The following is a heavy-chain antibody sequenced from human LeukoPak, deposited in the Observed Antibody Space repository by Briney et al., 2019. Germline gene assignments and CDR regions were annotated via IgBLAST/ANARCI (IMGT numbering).Heavy chain of an antibody. CDR2: IYSSGST. CDR3: ARSWSGGVTAADI. D-gene: IGHD3-3*01. J-gene: IGHJ3*02. Sequence: TSETLSLTCTVSGGSISGYYWTWIRQPAGKGLEWIGRIYSSGSTGYNPSLKSRVTMSVDTSKNQFSLKLSSVTAADTAIYYCARSWSGGVTAADIWGQGTMVTVSS. V-gene: IGHV4-4*07. CDR1: GGSISGYY.